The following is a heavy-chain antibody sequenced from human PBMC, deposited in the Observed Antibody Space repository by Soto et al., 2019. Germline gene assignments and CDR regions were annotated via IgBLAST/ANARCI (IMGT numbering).Heavy chain of an antibody. J-gene: IGHJ4*02. CDR2: ISGDGVTT. CDR3: AKLNHYDFWSGSMTFEH. V-gene: IGHV3-23*01. CDR1: GFSFSSFG. D-gene: IGHD3-3*01. Sequence: GGSLKLSCTAPGFSFSSFGLDWVRRAPGEGLEWVSSISGDGVTTHYADSVKGRFIISRDNSKSTLYLQINSLRAADTAIYFCAKLNHYDFWSGSMTFEHWGQGT.